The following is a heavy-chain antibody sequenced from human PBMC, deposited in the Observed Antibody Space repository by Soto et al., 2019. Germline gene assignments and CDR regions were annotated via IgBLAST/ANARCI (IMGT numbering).Heavy chain of an antibody. Sequence: GGSLRLSCAASGFTFDDYAMHWVRQAPGKGLEWVSLISGDGGSTYYADSVKGRVTISRDNSKNSLYLQMNSLRTEDTALYYCAKELDYGDYGAFDIWGQGTMVTVSS. CDR3: AKELDYGDYGAFDI. CDR1: GFTFDDYA. D-gene: IGHD4-17*01. CDR2: ISGDGGST. J-gene: IGHJ3*02. V-gene: IGHV3-43*02.